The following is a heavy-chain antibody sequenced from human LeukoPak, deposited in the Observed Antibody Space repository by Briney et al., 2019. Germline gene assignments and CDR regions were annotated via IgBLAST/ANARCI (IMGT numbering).Heavy chain of an antibody. Sequence: PSETLSLTCTVPGGSISSYYWSWIRQPAGKGLEWIGRIYTSGSTNYNPSLKSRVTMSVDTSKNQFSLKLTSVTAADTAIYYCARDGLRYCSGDSCYIAWFDPWGQGTLVTVSS. J-gene: IGHJ5*02. V-gene: IGHV4-4*07. D-gene: IGHD2-15*01. CDR2: IYTSGST. CDR3: ARDGLRYCSGDSCYIAWFDP. CDR1: GGSISSYY.